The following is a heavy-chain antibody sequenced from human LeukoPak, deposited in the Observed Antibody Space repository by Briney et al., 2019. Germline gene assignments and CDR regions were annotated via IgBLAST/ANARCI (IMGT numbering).Heavy chain of an antibody. CDR3: ARVLYSNYEYYFDY. Sequence: ASVKVSCKASGGTFSSYAISWVRQAPGQGLEWMGGIIPIFGTANYAQKFQGRVTITADGSTSTAYMELSSLRSEDTAVYYCARVLYSNYEYYFDYWGQGTLVTVSS. D-gene: IGHD4-11*01. V-gene: IGHV1-69*13. CDR2: IIPIFGTA. CDR1: GGTFSSYA. J-gene: IGHJ4*02.